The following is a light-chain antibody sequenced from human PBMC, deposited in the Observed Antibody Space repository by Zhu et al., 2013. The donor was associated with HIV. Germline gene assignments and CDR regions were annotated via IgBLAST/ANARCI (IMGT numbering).Light chain of an antibody. CDR1: QSLKTN. Sequence: EVVLTQSPATLSVSPGETATLSCRASQSLKTNLAWYLQKPGQPPRLLIYAASTRASDIPARFSGRGSGTDFTLTISSLQSEDFAVLFCQQYDTWPPEFGQGTKVEL. V-gene: IGKV3-15*01. J-gene: IGKJ1*01. CDR2: AAS. CDR3: QQYDTWPPE.